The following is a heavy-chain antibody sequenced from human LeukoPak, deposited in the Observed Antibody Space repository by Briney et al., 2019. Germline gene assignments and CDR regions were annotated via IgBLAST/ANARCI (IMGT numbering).Heavy chain of an antibody. CDR2: IYHSGST. J-gene: IGHJ4*02. CDR3: ARDEVGATGTGNDY. Sequence: SETLSLTCTVSGGFISSYYWSWIRQPPGKGLEWIGSIYHSGSTYYNPSLKSRVTISVDTSKNQFSLKLSSVTAADTAVHYCARDEVGATGTGNDYWGQGTLVTVSS. D-gene: IGHD1-26*01. CDR1: GGFISSYY. V-gene: IGHV4-59*12.